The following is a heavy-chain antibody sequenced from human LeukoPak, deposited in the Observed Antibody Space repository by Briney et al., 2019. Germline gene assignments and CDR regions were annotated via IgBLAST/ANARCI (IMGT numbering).Heavy chain of an antibody. CDR2: IYYSGST. J-gene: IGHJ5*02. Sequence: SETLSLTCSVSGGSISNSSYYWGWIRLPPGKEMEWIGTIYYSGSTNYNPSLKSRLTISVHTSKNQFSMKLSSVTAADTAVYYCARGGQPLLGNWFDPWGRGTLVTVSS. D-gene: IGHD2-21*02. V-gene: IGHV4-39*01. CDR1: GGSISNSSYY. CDR3: ARGGQPLLGNWFDP.